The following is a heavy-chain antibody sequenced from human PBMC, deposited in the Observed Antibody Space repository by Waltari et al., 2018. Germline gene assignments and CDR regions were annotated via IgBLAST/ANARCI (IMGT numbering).Heavy chain of an antibody. Sequence: EVQLVESGGGLVKPGGSLRLSCAASGFSFRSYGMNWVRQAPGEGLEWVSAITAGSSYMDSADPVKGRFTISRDNAENSLYLQMTGLRAEDTAIYYCARTSSPTMFGVVLDYWGQGALVTVSS. D-gene: IGHD3-3*01. CDR2: ITAGSSYM. CDR3: ARTSSPTMFGVVLDY. J-gene: IGHJ4*02. CDR1: GFSFRSYG. V-gene: IGHV3-21*01.